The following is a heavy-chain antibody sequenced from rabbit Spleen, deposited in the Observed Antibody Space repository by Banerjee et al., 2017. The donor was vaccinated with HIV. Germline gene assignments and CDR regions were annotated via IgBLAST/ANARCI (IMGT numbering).Heavy chain of an antibody. D-gene: IGHD8-1*01. V-gene: IGHV1S45*01. Sequence: QQQLEESGGGLVKPGGTLTLTCTVSGFSFSSNWICWVRQAPGKGLEWIACTYINGNTFYANWAKGRFTISKTSSTTVTLQMTSLTVADTATYFCARDTGSSFSSYGMDLWGQGTLVTVS. CDR2: TYINGNT. J-gene: IGHJ6*01. CDR3: ARDTGSSFSSYGMDL. CDR1: GFSFSSNW.